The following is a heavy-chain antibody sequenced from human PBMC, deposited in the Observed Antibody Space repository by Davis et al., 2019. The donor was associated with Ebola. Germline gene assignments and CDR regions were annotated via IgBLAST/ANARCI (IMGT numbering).Heavy chain of an antibody. V-gene: IGHV1-18*01. Sequence: AASVKVSCKASGYTFNSHGISWVRQAPGQGLEWMAWISAYNGHTHYAQKFQGRLTLTTDTSTSTLYMELRSLTSDDTAEYYCARDRLYSYGSGSQARDYYYGMDVWGQGTTVTVSS. CDR1: GYTFNSHG. CDR3: ARDRLYSYGSGSQARDYYYGMDV. D-gene: IGHD3-10*01. J-gene: IGHJ6*02. CDR2: ISAYNGHT.